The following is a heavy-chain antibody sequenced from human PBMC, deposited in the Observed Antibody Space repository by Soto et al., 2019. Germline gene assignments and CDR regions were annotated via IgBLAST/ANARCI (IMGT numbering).Heavy chain of an antibody. D-gene: IGHD6-13*01. CDR3: ARGIVGYSSSWYPYYFDY. J-gene: IGHJ4*02. CDR2: IIPIFGTA. V-gene: IGHV1-69*13. CDR1: GGTFSSYA. Sequence: ASVKVSCKASGGTFSSYAISWVRQAPGQGLEWMGGIIPIFGTANYAQKFQGRVTITADESTSTAYMELSSLRSEDTAVYYCARGIVGYSSSWYPYYFDYWGQGTLVTVS.